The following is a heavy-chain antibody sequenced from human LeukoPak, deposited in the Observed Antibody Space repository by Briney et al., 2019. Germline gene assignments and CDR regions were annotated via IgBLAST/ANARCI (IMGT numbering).Heavy chain of an antibody. V-gene: IGHV3-11*04. D-gene: IGHD3-10*01. CDR2: ISSSGSTI. Sequence: GGSLRLSCAASGFTFSDYYMIWIRKAPGKGLECSSYISSSGSTIYYAGPVKGRFTISRDNAKNSLYLQTNSLRAEDTALYYCARGHNSGSYWTYNWFDPWGQGTLVTVSS. CDR3: ARGHNSGSYWTYNWFDP. CDR1: GFTFSDYY. J-gene: IGHJ5*02.